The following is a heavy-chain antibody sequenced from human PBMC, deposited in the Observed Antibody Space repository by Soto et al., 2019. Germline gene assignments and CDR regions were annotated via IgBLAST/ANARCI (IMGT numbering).Heavy chain of an antibody. CDR1: GYTFTGYY. Sequence: ASVKVSCKASGYTFTGYYMHWVRQAPGQGLEWMGWINPNSGGTNYAQKFQGRVTMTRDTSISTAYMELSSLRSEDTAVYYCARAVVVTAIQHYYYGMDVWGQGTTVTVSS. CDR2: INPNSGGT. J-gene: IGHJ6*02. V-gene: IGHV1-2*02. D-gene: IGHD2-21*02. CDR3: ARAVVVTAIQHYYYGMDV.